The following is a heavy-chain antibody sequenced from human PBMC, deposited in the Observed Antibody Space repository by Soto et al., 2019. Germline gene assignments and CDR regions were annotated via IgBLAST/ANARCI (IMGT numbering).Heavy chain of an antibody. V-gene: IGHV1-3*01. CDR1: GYTFTSYA. CDR3: ARGDPPQCSGGSCQRYYGIDG. Sequence: ASVKVSCKASGYTFTSYAMHWVRQAPGQRLEWMGWINAGNGNTKYSQKFQGRVTITRDTSASTAYMELSSLRSEDTAVYYCARGDPPQCSGGSCQRYYGIDGWGQGTTVPVSS. D-gene: IGHD2-15*01. J-gene: IGHJ6*02. CDR2: INAGNGNT.